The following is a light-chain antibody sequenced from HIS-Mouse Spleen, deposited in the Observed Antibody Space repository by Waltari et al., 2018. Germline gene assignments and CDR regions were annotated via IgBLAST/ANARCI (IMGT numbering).Light chain of an antibody. V-gene: IGLV3-1*01. Sequence: SYELTQPPSVSVSPGQTASITSSGDKLGDKYACWYQQKPGQSPVLVIYQDSKRPSGTPERFSGSNSGNTATLTISGTQAMDEADYYCQAWDSSYSVFGGGTKLTVL. CDR1: KLGDKY. J-gene: IGLJ2*01. CDR2: QDS. CDR3: QAWDSSYSV.